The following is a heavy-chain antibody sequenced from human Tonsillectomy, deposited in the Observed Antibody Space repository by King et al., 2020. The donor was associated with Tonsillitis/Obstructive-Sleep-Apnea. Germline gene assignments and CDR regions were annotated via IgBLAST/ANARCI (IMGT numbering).Heavy chain of an antibody. D-gene: IGHD2-2*01. CDR1: GSTFSNYH. V-gene: IGHV1-46*01. CDR3: ARDHCGFTSCSFPSYSYMDV. J-gene: IGHJ6*03. Sequence: VQLVQSGADVKKPGASVKVSCKASGSTFSNYHIHWVRQAPGQGLEWMGIIDPSGGTSSYTQKFQGRVSMTRDTSTSTVYMELNSLRSDDTAVYYCARDHCGFTSCSFPSYSYMDVWGKGTSVTVSS. CDR2: IDPSGGTS.